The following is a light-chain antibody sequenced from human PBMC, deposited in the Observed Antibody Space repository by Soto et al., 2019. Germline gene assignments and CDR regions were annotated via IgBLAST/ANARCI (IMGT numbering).Light chain of an antibody. V-gene: IGLV2-23*01. Sequence: HSALTQPASVSGSPGQSITISCAGTSSDVGSYNLVSWYQQHPGKAPELMIYEGSKRPSGVSNRFSGSKSGNTASLTISRLQAEDEANYYCCSYAGSSSLIFGGGTKLTVL. J-gene: IGLJ2*01. CDR2: EGS. CDR1: SSDVGSYNL. CDR3: CSYAGSSSLI.